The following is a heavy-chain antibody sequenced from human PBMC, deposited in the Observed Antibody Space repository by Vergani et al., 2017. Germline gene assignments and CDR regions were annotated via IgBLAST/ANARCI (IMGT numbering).Heavy chain of an antibody. Sequence: VQLVESGGGLVKSGGSLRLSCVASGFTFTDAWMSWVRQAPGKGLEWIGEIYYTGITNYNSSLKSRVSMAVDTSKNQFSLNLTSVTAADTAMYYCVGAQGGDVPHDKRGYFFYGMDVWGQGTTVTVSS. J-gene: IGHJ6*02. CDR3: VGAQGGDVPHDKRGYFFYGMDV. CDR1: GFTFTDAW. D-gene: IGHD3-16*01. V-gene: IGHV4-4*02. CDR2: IYYTGIT.